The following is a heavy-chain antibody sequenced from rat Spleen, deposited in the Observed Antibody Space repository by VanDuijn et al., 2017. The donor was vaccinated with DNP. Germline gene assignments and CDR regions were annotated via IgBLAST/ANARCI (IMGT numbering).Heavy chain of an antibody. CDR2: IWNTGGT. D-gene: IGHD4-3*01. CDR1: GFSLTSYN. V-gene: IGHV2-41*01. CDR3: ARGGFGIQGDY. J-gene: IGHJ2*01. Sequence: QVQVKESGPGLVQPSQTLSLTCTVAGFSLTSYNVHWVRQPPGKGLEWMGVIWNTGGTRYNSALKSRLSISKDTSKSQVFLKVTSLQMEDTATYYCARGGFGIQGDYWGQGVMVTVSS.